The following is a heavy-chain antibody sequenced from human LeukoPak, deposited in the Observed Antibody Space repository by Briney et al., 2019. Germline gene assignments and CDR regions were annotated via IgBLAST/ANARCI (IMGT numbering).Heavy chain of an antibody. CDR2: IDYSGST. J-gene: IGHJ5*02. CDR3: ARRGYSSGWYWFDP. CDR1: GGSITSYY. Sequence: SETLSLTCTVSGGSITSYYWSWIRQPPGKGLEWIGYIDYSGSTNYNPSLKSRVTISIDTSKNQFTLKLNSVTAADTAVYYCARRGYSSGWYWFDPWGQGTLVTVS. D-gene: IGHD6-19*01. V-gene: IGHV4-59*08.